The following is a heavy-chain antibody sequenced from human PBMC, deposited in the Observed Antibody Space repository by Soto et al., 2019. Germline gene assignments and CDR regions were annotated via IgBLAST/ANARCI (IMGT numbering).Heavy chain of an antibody. CDR2: IYYSGST. CDR3: ARELWFGELTTNYYGMDV. J-gene: IGHJ6*02. V-gene: IGHV4-59*01. Sequence: SETLSLTCTVSGGSISSYCWSWIRQPPGKGLEWIGYIYYSGSTNYNPSLKSRVTISVDTSKNQFSLKLSSVTAADTAVYYCARELWFGELTTNYYGMDVWGQGTTVTVSS. CDR1: GGSISSYC. D-gene: IGHD3-10*01.